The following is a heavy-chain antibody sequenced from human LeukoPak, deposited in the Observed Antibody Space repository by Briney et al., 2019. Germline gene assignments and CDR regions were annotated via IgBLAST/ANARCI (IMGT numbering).Heavy chain of an antibody. CDR2: IYYSGST. V-gene: IGHV4-59*01. CDR1: GGSISSYY. Sequence: SETLSLTCTVSGGSISSYYWSWTRQPPGKGLEWIGYIYYSGSTNYNPSLKSRVTISVDTSKNQFSLKLSSVTAADTAVYYCARGDIVARNAFDIWGQGTMVTVSS. D-gene: IGHD5-12*01. J-gene: IGHJ3*02. CDR3: ARGDIVARNAFDI.